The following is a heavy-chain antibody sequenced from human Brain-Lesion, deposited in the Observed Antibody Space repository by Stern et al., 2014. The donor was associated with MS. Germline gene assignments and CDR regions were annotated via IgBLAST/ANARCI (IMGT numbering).Heavy chain of an antibody. CDR3: AKDGPALVTNWFDP. CDR2: IIPIFGSP. Sequence: QMQLVQSGPEVKKPGSSVQVSCKASGGTFGTYPITWLRQAPGHGLEWMGRIIPIFGSPNYAQKFQGRVTITADRSTTTVYMKLSSLKSDDAAVYYCAKDGPALVTNWFDPWGRGTLVTVSS. D-gene: IGHD5-18*01. J-gene: IGHJ5*02. V-gene: IGHV1-69*06. CDR1: GGTFGTYP.